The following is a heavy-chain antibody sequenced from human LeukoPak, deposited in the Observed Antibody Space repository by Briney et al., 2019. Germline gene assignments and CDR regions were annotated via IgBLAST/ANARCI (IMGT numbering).Heavy chain of an antibody. Sequence: PGGSLLLFCSPSWVTFSNSDRGCRRYALGKGLKCVSSISDSGGSTYYADSVKGRFTISRDNSKNTLYLQMTSLRAADTAVYYCAKYYYATSDRGGFAYWGQGTLVTVSS. CDR3: AKYYYATSDRGGFAY. D-gene: IGHD3-22*01. CDR2: ISDSGGST. J-gene: IGHJ4*02. V-gene: IGHV3-23*01. CDR1: WVTFSNSD.